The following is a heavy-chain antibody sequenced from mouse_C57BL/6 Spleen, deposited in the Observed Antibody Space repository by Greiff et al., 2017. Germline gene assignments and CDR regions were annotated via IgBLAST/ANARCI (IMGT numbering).Heavy chain of an antibody. Sequence: QVHVKQSGAELVRPGASVTLSCKASGYTFTDYEMHWVKQTPVHGLEWIGAIDPENGGTADNKKFKGKAILTADKSSSTADIELRSLTSEGTAVYCITGESYWGQGTLVTVSA. CDR1: GYTFTDYE. V-gene: IGHV1-15*01. CDR2: IDPENGGT. CDR3: TGESY. J-gene: IGHJ3*01.